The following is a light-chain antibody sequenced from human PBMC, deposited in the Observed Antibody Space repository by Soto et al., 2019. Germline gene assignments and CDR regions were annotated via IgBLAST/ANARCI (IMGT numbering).Light chain of an antibody. CDR1: SSDIGGYNY. Sequence: QSALTQPASVSGSPGQSITISCTGTSSDIGGYNYVSWYQQHPGKAPKLMLYEVSNRPSGVSNRFSGFKSGNTASLTITGLQAEDEADYYCNSYTSSSTLSVFGTRTKLTVL. CDR3: NSYTSSSTLSV. V-gene: IGLV2-14*01. J-gene: IGLJ1*01. CDR2: EVS.